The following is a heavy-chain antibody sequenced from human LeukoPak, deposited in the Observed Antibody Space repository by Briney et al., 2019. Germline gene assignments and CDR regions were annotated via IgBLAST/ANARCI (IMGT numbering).Heavy chain of an antibody. CDR3: ARALLGGSYYVDDAFDI. D-gene: IGHD1-26*01. CDR1: GLTFSSYA. J-gene: IGHJ3*02. V-gene: IGHV3-23*01. CDR2: ITGSGDWA. Sequence: TGGSLRLSCAASGLTFSSYAMMWLRQAPGQGLEWVSAITGSGDWALYADSVKGRFTISRDNAKNSLYLQMNSLRAEDTAVYYCARALLGGSYYVDDAFDIWGQGTMVTVSS.